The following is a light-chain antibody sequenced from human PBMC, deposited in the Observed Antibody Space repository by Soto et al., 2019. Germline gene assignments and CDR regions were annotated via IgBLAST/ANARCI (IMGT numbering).Light chain of an antibody. J-gene: IGKJ1*01. CDR3: QQYSSWFPGT. CDR1: QSVRSN. CDR2: GAS. V-gene: IGKV3-15*01. Sequence: EIVITQSPATLSVSPGERATLSCRASQSVRSNLAWYQQKPGQAPRLLIYGASTRATGIPARFSGSGSGTEFTPTISSLQSEDFAVYYCQQYSSWFPGTFGQGTKVDIK.